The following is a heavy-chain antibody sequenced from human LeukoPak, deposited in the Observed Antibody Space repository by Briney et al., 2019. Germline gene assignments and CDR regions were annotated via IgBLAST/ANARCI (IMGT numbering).Heavy chain of an antibody. CDR3: AIGLGDYYYYYMDV. CDR2: INPNSGGT. J-gene: IGHJ6*03. D-gene: IGHD3-16*01. CDR1: GYTFTGYY. V-gene: IGHV1-2*02. Sequence: VASVKVSCKASGYTFTGYYMHWVRQAPGQGLEWTRWINPNSGGTNYAQKFQGRVTMTRDTSISTAYMELSRLRSDDTAVYYCAIGLGDYYYYYMDVWGKGTTVTVSS.